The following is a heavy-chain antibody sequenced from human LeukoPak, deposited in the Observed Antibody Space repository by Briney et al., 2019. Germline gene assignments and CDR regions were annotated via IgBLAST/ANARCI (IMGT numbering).Heavy chain of an antibody. CDR2: INPNSGGT. CDR1: GYTFTGCY. D-gene: IGHD2-15*01. J-gene: IGHJ4*02. CDR3: ARDSGHVVVVAADDY. Sequence: ASVKVSCKASGYTFTGCYMHWVRQAPGQGLEWMGWINPNSGGTNYAQKFQGRVTMTRDTSISTAYMELSRLRSDDTAVYYCARDSGHVVVVAADDYWGQGTLVTVSS. V-gene: IGHV1-2*02.